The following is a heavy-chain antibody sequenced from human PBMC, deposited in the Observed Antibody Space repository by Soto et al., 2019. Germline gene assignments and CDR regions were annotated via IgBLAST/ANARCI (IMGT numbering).Heavy chain of an antibody. CDR1: GFAFSSYS. D-gene: IGHD3-16*01. CDR2: ISPNGEIT. J-gene: IGHJ4*02. CDR3: VKVGDY. Sequence: GGSLRLSCSASGFAFSSYSVHWVRQAPGKGLEYVSTISPNGEITYYADSVRGRFTISRDNSKSTLYLQMSSLRTEDTAVYYCVKVGDYWGQGTLVTVSS. V-gene: IGHV3-64D*08.